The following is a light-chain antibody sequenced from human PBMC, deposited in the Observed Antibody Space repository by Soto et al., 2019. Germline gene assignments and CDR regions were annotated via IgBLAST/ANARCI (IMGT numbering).Light chain of an antibody. CDR1: QGISSY. J-gene: IGKJ1*01. CDR2: AAS. Sequence: AIRMTQSPSSLSASTGDRVTITCRASQGISSYLAWYQQKPGKAPKLLIYAASTLQSGAPSRFSGSGSGTDFTLTISCLQSEDFATYYCQQRSNWPPWTFGQGTKVDIK. CDR3: QQRSNWPPWT. V-gene: IGKV1-8*01.